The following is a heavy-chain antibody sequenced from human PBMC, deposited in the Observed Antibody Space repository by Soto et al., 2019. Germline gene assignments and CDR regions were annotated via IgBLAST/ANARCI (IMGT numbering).Heavy chain of an antibody. CDR3: ARDNWNDVIQFDY. D-gene: IGHD1-20*01. Sequence: PSETLSLTCTVSGGSISSYSWIWIRQPPGKGLEWIGYIYYSGSKKYNPSIKSRVTISVDKSKNQFSLKMSSVTAADTAVYYCARDNWNDVIQFDYWGQGTLVTVSS. J-gene: IGHJ4*02. V-gene: IGHV4-59*01. CDR2: IYYSGSK. CDR1: GGSISSYS.